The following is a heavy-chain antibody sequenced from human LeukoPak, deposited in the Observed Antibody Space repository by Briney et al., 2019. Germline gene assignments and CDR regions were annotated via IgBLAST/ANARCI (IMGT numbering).Heavy chain of an antibody. D-gene: IGHD2-2*01. CDR1: GGSFSGYY. J-gene: IGHJ6*02. CDR3: VGYCSSTSCYSYYYYGMDV. CDR2: INHSGST. V-gene: IGHV4-34*01. Sequence: SETLSLTCAVYGGSFSGYYWSWIRQPPGKGLEWIGEINHSGSTNYNPSLKSRVTISVDTSKNQFSLKLSSVTAADTAVYYCVGYCSSTSCYSYYYYGMDVWGQGTTVTVSS.